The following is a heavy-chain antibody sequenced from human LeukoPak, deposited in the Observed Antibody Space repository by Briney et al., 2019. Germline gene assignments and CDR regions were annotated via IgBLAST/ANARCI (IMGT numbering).Heavy chain of an antibody. CDR1: GFTVSSNY. V-gene: IGHV3-66*01. CDR2: IYSGGST. J-gene: IGHJ4*02. CDR3: ARDRRFYYDSSGYHEK. D-gene: IGHD3-22*01. Sequence: GGSLRLSCAASGFTVSSNYMSWVRQAPGKGLEWVSVIYSGGSTYYADSVKGRFTISRDNSKNTLYLQMNSLRAEDTAVYYCARDRRFYYDSSGYHEKWGQGTLVTVSS.